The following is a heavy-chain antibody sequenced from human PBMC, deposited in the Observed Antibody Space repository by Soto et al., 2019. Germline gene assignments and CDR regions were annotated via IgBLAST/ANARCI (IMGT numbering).Heavy chain of an antibody. Sequence: ASVKVSCKASGYTFTSYDVNWVRQATGQGLEWMGWMNPNSGNTGYAQKFQGRVTMTRNTSIGTAYMELSSLRSEDTAVYYCARTYSSSSSYFYYYIDVWGKGTTVTSP. V-gene: IGHV1-8*01. CDR1: GYTFTSYD. J-gene: IGHJ6*03. D-gene: IGHD6-6*01. CDR3: ARTYSSSSSYFYYYIDV. CDR2: MNPNSGNT.